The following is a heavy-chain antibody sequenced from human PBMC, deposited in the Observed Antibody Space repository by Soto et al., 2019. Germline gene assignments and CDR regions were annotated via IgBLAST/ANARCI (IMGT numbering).Heavy chain of an antibody. D-gene: IGHD3-3*01. CDR3: ARGGGVGVAGSAAFDM. CDR2: INPATGAA. V-gene: IGHV1-2*02. CDR1: GYPVTAYY. J-gene: IGHJ3*02. Sequence: QLHLVQSGAVVKKPGASVTVSCSASGYPVTAYYMHWVRQAPGRGLEWMGGINPATGAAKYTQTFQGRVTMTRATSRSTVFMELSGLTSEDTAVFSCARGGGVGVAGSAAFDMWGQGTLVTVSS.